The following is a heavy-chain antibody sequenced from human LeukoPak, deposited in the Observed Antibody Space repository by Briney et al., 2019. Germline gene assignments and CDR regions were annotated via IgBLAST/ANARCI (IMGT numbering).Heavy chain of an antibody. CDR3: AKDDYYYDSSGYYPQEIDY. CDR1: GFTFSGSA. D-gene: IGHD3-22*01. V-gene: IGHV3-23*01. Sequence: GGSLRLSCAASGFTFSGSAMSWVRQAPGEGLEWVSLISYSGANSYYTDSVKGRFTISRDNAKNSLYLQMNSLRAEDTAVYYCAKDDYYYDSSGYYPQEIDYWGQGTLVTVSS. J-gene: IGHJ4*02. CDR2: ISYSGANS.